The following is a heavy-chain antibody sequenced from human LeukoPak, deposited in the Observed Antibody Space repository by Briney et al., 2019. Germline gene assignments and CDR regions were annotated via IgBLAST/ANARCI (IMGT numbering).Heavy chain of an antibody. D-gene: IGHD3-22*01. Sequence: GGSLRLSCAASGFTFSDYYMSWIRQAPGKGLEWVSYISSSGSTIYYADSVKGRFTISRDNAKNSLYLQMNSLRAEDTAVYYCAGKYYYDSSGYPTQIDYRGQGTLVTVSS. CDR1: GFTFSDYY. CDR2: ISSSGSTI. V-gene: IGHV3-11*01. J-gene: IGHJ4*02. CDR3: AGKYYYDSSGYPTQIDY.